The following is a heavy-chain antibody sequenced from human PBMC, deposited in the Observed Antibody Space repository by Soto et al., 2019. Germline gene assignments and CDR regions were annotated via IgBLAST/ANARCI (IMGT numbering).Heavy chain of an antibody. J-gene: IGHJ6*03. CDR2: IYSGGST. CDR1: EFTVSSYY. CDR3: AREQWYYMDV. V-gene: IGHV3-66*01. Sequence: EVQLVESGGGLVQPGGSLRLSCAASEFTVSSYYMNWVRQAPGKGLEWVSVIYSGGSTYYAESAKGRFTISRDISRNMVYLQMNSLRAEDTAVYYCAREQWYYMDVCGKGTTVTVSS. D-gene: IGHD6-19*01.